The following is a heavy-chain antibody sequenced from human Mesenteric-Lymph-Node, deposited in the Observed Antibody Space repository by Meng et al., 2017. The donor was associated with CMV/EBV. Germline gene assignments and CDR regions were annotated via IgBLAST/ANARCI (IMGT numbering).Heavy chain of an antibody. CDR1: GFSLSTSGVG. CDR2: IYWDDDK. Sequence: FSGFSLSTSGVGVGWIRQPPGKALGWLALIYWDDDKRYSPSLKSRLTITKDTSKNQVVLTMTNMDPVDTATYYCAHTLTGPNWFDPWGQGTLVTVSS. D-gene: IGHD3-9*01. V-gene: IGHV2-5*02. J-gene: IGHJ5*02. CDR3: AHTLTGPNWFDP.